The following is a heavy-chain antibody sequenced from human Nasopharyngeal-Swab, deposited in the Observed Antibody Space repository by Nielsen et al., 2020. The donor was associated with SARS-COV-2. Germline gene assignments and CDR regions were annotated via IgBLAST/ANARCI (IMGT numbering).Heavy chain of an antibody. V-gene: IGHV3-21*01. CDR2: ISSSSSYI. J-gene: IGHJ6*03. Sequence: GGSLRLSCAASGFTFSSYSMNWVRQAPGKGLEWVSSISSSSSYIYYADSVKGRFTISRDNAKNSLYLQMNSLRAEDTAVYYCASDYCSSTSCYFGADYYYMDVWGKGTTATVSS. D-gene: IGHD2-2*01. CDR1: GFTFSSYS. CDR3: ASDYCSSTSCYFGADYYYMDV.